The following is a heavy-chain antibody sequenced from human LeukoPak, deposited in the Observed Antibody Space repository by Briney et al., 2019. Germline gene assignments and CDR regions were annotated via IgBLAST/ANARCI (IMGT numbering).Heavy chain of an antibody. CDR3: ARAPRGYSYGEWRDY. Sequence: SQTLSLTCTVSGGSISSGSYYWSWIRQPAGKGLEWIGRIYTSGSTNYNPSLKSRVTISVDTSKNQFSLKLSSVTAADTAVYYCARAPRGYSYGEWRDYWGQGTLVTVSS. J-gene: IGHJ4*02. CDR1: GGSISSGSYY. V-gene: IGHV4-61*02. CDR2: IYTSGST. D-gene: IGHD5-18*01.